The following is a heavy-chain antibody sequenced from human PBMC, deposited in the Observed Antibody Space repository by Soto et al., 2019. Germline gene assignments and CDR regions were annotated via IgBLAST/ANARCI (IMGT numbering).Heavy chain of an antibody. CDR3: ARGSSRWDY. CDR1: GGSISSFY. V-gene: IGHV4-4*07. J-gene: IGHJ4*02. Sequence: SETLALSCTFSGGSISSFYWGWIRQPAGKGLEWIGRIYSGGRNNYNPSLKSRVTMSVDTSKNQFSLRLSSVTAADTAMYYCARGSSRWDYWGQGTMVTVSS. D-gene: IGHD6-13*01. CDR2: IYSGGRN.